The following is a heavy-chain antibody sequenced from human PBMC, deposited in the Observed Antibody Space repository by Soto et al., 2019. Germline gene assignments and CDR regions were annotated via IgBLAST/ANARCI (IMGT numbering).Heavy chain of an antibody. Sequence: QVHLVQSGAEVKSPGSSVNISGKAPGGSFSTYGINWLRKSPGQGLDWMGGIIPASATETYAQKFQGRVTITADKSTNIAHMQMSSLRSEDTAVYYCATAVTAGIYYNYGMDVWGQGTTVTVSS. V-gene: IGHV1-69*14. CDR3: ATAVTAGIYYNYGMDV. D-gene: IGHD6-13*01. J-gene: IGHJ6*02. CDR1: GGSFSTYG. CDR2: IIPASATE.